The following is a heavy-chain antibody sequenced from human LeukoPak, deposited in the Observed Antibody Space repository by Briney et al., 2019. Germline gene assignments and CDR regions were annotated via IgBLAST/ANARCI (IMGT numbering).Heavy chain of an antibody. CDR2: ISGDGGST. Sequence: GGSLRLSCAASGFTFDEYGMYWVRQATGKGLEWVSLISGDGGSTFYADSVKGRFTISRDNSKNSLYLQMNRLGTEDTALYYCAKDQWQAGGFDYWGQGTLVTVSS. J-gene: IGHJ4*02. CDR1: GFTFDEYG. V-gene: IGHV3-43*02. D-gene: IGHD6-19*01. CDR3: AKDQWQAGGFDY.